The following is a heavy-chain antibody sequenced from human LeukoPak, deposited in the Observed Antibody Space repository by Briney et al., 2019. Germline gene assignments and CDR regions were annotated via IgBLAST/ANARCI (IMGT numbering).Heavy chain of an antibody. D-gene: IGHD2-2*01. Sequence: SETLSLTCTVSGYSISSGYYWGWIRQPPGKGLEWIGSIYHSGSTYYNPSLKSRVTISVDTSKNQFSLKLSSVTAADTAVYYCARYSPYCSRTSCYDYWGQGTLVTVSS. CDR2: IYHSGST. V-gene: IGHV4-38-2*02. CDR3: ARYSPYCSRTSCYDY. CDR1: GYSISSGYY. J-gene: IGHJ4*02.